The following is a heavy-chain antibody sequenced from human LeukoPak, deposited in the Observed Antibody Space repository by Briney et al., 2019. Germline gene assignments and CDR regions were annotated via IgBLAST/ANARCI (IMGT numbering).Heavy chain of an antibody. CDR3: ARGVRITIFGVVTTYYMDV. Sequence: SETLSLTCAVYGGSFSGYYWSWIRQPPGKGLEWIGEINHSGSTNYNPSLKSRVTISVDTSKNQFSLKLSSVTAADTAVYYCARGVRITIFGVVTTYYMDVWGKGTTVTVSS. CDR1: GGSFSGYY. V-gene: IGHV4-34*01. J-gene: IGHJ6*03. D-gene: IGHD3-3*01. CDR2: INHSGST.